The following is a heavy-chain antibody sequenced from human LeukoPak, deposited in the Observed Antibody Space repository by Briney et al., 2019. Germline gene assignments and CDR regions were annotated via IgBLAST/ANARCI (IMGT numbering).Heavy chain of an antibody. J-gene: IGHJ6*03. V-gene: IGHV1-18*01. D-gene: IGHD3-10*01. CDR3: ARERRYYGSGSYTYYYCYMDV. CDR2: ISAYNGNT. Sequence: GASVKVSCKASGYTFTSYGISWVRQAPGQGLEWMGWISAYNGNTNYAQKLQGRVTMTTDTSTSTAYMELRSLRSDDTAVYYCARERRYYGSGSYTYYYCYMDVWGKGTTVTVSS. CDR1: GYTFTSYG.